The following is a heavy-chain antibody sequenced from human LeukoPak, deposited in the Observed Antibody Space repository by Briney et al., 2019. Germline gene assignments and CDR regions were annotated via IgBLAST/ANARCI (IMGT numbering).Heavy chain of an antibody. D-gene: IGHD5-18*01. CDR3: ATNTAMPTYYFDY. CDR1: GYTFTGYY. CDR2: INPNSGGT. J-gene: IGHJ4*02. V-gene: IGHV1-2*02. Sequence: GASVKVSCKASGYTFTGYYMHWVRQAPGQGLEWMGWINPNSGGTNYAQKFQGRVTMTRDTSISTAYMELSSLRSEDTAVYYCATNTAMPTYYFDYWGQGTLVTVSS.